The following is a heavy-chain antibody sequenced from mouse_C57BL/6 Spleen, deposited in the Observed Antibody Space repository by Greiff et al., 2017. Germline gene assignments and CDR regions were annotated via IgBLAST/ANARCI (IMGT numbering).Heavy chain of an antibody. Sequence: QVHVKQSGAELVRPGASVTLSCKASGYTFTDYEMHWVKQTPVHGLEWIGAIDPETGGTAYNQKFKGKAILTADKSSSTAYMELSSLTSEDSAVYYCTRWGRRGFAYGGQGTLVTVSA. CDR2: IDPETGGT. CDR3: TRWGRRGFAY. D-gene: IGHD3-3*01. CDR1: GYTFTDYE. J-gene: IGHJ3*01. V-gene: IGHV1-15*01.